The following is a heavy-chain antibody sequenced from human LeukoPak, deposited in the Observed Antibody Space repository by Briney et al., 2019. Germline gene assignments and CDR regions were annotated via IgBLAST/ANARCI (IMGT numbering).Heavy chain of an antibody. D-gene: IGHD1-1*01. Sequence: GESLLISCQGSGSSFTSYWIGWVRQVPGKGLEWMGIIYPCDSDTRYSPSFQGQVTISADKSISTAYLQWSSLKASDTAMYYCASGGYKAPGRFDYWGQGTLVTVSS. V-gene: IGHV5-51*01. CDR2: IYPCDSDT. CDR3: ASGGYKAPGRFDY. J-gene: IGHJ4*02. CDR1: GSSFTSYW.